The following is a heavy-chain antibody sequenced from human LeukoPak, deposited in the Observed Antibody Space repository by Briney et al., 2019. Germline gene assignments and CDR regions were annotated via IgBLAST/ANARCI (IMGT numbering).Heavy chain of an antibody. CDR1: GFTFSSYW. CDR3: ARNPVEMATIKGAFDI. V-gene: IGHV3-7*03. J-gene: IGHJ3*02. Sequence: PGGSLRLSCAASGFTFSSYWMSWVRQAPGKGLEWVANIKQDGSEKYYVDSVKGRFTISRDNAKNSLYLQMNSLRAEDTAVYYCARNPVEMATIKGAFDIWGQGTMVTVSS. D-gene: IGHD5-24*01. CDR2: IKQDGSEK.